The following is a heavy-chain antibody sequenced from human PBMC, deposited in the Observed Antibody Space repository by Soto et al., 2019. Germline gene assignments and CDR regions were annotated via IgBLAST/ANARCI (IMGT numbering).Heavy chain of an antibody. J-gene: IGHJ4*02. Sequence: QVQLVESGGDVVQPGRSLRLSCAASGFTFSSYGMHWVRQAPGKGLEWVAIISYDGSIKYYGDSVKGRCTISRDNSNNTLYQQMNSLRTADKTVYSCAKEGIGAARPFGYWGQGTLVTVSS. V-gene: IGHV3-30*18. D-gene: IGHD6-6*01. CDR1: GFTFSSYG. CDR3: AKEGIGAARPFGY. CDR2: ISYDGSIK.